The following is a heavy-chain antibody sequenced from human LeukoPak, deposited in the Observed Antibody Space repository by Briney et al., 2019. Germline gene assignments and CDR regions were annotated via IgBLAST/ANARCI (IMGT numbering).Heavy chain of an antibody. CDR2: IYYSGST. Sequence: SETLSLTCAVSGGSISSSSYYWGWIRQPPGKGLEWIGSIYYSGSTYYNPSLKSRVTISVDTSKNQFSLKLSSVTAADTAVYYCALVAPPGGGFDYWGQGTLVTVSS. D-gene: IGHD5-12*01. J-gene: IGHJ4*02. CDR1: GGSISSSSYY. V-gene: IGHV4-39*07. CDR3: ALVAPPGGGFDY.